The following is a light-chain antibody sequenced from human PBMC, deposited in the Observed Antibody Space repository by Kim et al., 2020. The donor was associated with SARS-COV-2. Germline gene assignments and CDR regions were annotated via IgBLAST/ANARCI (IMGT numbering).Light chain of an antibody. CDR3: QSYDSSLSGSRV. J-gene: IGLJ3*02. V-gene: IGLV1-40*01. CDR1: SSNIGGHD. Sequence: ELTQPPSASGTPGQRVIISCSGSSSNIGGHDVYWYQQFPDTPPKLLIYGYNNRPSGVPDRFSGSKSGTSASLAISRLQADDEADYYCQSYDSSLSGSRVFGGGTQLTVL. CDR2: GYN.